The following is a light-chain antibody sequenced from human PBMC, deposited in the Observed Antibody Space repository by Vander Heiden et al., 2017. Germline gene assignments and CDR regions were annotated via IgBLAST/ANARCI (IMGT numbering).Light chain of an antibody. Sequence: EIVMTQSPATLSVSPGERATLSCRASQSVSSNLAWYQQKPGQAPSLLIYGASTRATGIPARFSGSGSGTEFTLTIRSLQSEDFAVYYCQQYDNWWTFGQGTKVEVK. V-gene: IGKV3-15*01. J-gene: IGKJ1*01. CDR3: QQYDNWWT. CDR1: QSVSSN. CDR2: GAS.